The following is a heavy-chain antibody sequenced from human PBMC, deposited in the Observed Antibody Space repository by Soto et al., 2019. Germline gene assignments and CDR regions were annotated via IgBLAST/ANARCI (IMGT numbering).Heavy chain of an antibody. D-gene: IGHD6-19*01. CDR1: GGSISSGGYS. V-gene: IGHV4-30-2*05. CDR2: IYHSGST. CDR3: ARDQHSSGYRYYYYGMDV. Sequence: SETLSLTCAVSGGSISSGGYSWSWIRQPPGKGLEWIGYIYHSGSTYYRSKWYNDYAVSVKSRITINPDTSKNQFSLQLNSVTPEDTAVYYCARDQHSSGYRYYYYGMDVWGQGTTVTVSS. J-gene: IGHJ6*02.